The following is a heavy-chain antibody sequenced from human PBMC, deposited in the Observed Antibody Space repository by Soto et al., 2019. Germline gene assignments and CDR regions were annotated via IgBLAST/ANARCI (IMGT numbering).Heavy chain of an antibody. CDR2: IIPIFGTA. D-gene: IGHD2-21*02. CDR1: GGTFSSYA. J-gene: IGHJ4*02. CDR3: AREPLRTVVTRSYFDY. Sequence: QVQLVQSGAEVKKPGSSVKVSCKASGGTFSSYAISWVRQAPGQGLEWMGGIIPIFGTANYAQKFQGRVTITADESTSTAYMELGSVRAEDTAVYYCAREPLRTVVTRSYFDYWGQGTLVTVSS. V-gene: IGHV1-69*12.